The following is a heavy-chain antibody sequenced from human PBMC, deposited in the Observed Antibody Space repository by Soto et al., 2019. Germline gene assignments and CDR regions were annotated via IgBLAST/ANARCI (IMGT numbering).Heavy chain of an antibody. V-gene: IGHV4-39*01. CDR3: ASTVVGASGHTDFDH. CDR2: VHYSGGT. CDR1: GGSITSRDYF. Sequence: QLQLQESGPGLVKPSETLSLTCTVSGGSITSRDYFWGWVRQSPGKGLEFVGSVHYSGGTYYMPALKSRVTVSVDTSKTQFSLRLRSVSAADTAVYYCASTVVGASGHTDFDHWGQGTLVTVSS. J-gene: IGHJ4*02. D-gene: IGHD2-15*01.